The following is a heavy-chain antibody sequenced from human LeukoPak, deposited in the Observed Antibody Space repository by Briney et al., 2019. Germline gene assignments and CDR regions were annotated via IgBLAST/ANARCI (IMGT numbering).Heavy chain of an antibody. J-gene: IGHJ3*02. CDR2: IYYSGST. CDR1: GGSFSSGTYY. CDR3: ARDSGYYDSSGYYPLGAFDI. V-gene: IGHV4-61*01. D-gene: IGHD3-22*01. Sequence: PSETLSLTCTVSGGSFSSGTYYWSWIRQPPGKGLEWIGYIYYSGSTNYNPSLKSRVTISVDTSKNQFSLKLSSVTAADTAVYYCARDSGYYDSSGYYPLGAFDIWGHGTMVTVSS.